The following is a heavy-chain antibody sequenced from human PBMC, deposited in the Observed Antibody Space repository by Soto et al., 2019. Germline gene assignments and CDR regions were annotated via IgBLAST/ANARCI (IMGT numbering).Heavy chain of an antibody. V-gene: IGHV3-30*18. J-gene: IGHJ5*02. CDR1: GFTFSSYG. Sequence: GGSLRLSCAASGFTFSSYGMHWVRQAPGKGLEWVAVISYDGSNKYYADSVKGRFTISRDNAKNTLYLQMNSLRAGDTAVYYCAKDTQGATVSWFDPWGQGTMVTVYS. CDR2: ISYDGSNK. D-gene: IGHD1-26*01. CDR3: AKDTQGATVSWFDP.